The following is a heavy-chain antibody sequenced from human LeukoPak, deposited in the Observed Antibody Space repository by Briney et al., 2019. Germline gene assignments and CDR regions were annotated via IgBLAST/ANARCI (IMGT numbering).Heavy chain of an antibody. V-gene: IGHV4-61*02. CDR3: ARDETVAGTRWFDP. CDR2: IYTSGST. CDR1: GHSISSGNYF. D-gene: IGHD6-19*01. Sequence: PSQTLSLMCTVSGHSISSGNYFGRWVRQPAGKGLEWIGRIYTSGSTNYNTSVKSRVTMSVGTSKNQFSLKLSSLTAAATAVYYCARDETVAGTRWFDPWGQGTLVTVSS. J-gene: IGHJ5*02.